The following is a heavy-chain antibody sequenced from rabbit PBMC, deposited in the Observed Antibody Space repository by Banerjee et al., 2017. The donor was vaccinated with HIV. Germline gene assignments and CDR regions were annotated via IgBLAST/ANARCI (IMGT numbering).Heavy chain of an antibody. J-gene: IGHJ4*01. Sequence: QEQLVEYGGDLVQPEGSLTLTCKASGLDFSSSYWICWVRQAPGKGLEWIACISGGDDNTYYASWVNGRFTISKTSSTTVTLQMTSLTAADTATYFCARAPYVSSSTVYIPYYFNLWGPGTLVTVS. CDR3: ARAPYVSSSTVYIPYYFNL. CDR2: ISGGDDNT. CDR1: GLDFSSSYW. D-gene: IGHD1-1*01. V-gene: IGHV1S45*01.